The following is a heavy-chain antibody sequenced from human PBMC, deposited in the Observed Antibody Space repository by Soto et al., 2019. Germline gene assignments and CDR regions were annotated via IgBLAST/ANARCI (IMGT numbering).Heavy chain of an antibody. J-gene: IGHJ5*02. CDR1: GFTFSSYG. D-gene: IGHD6-13*01. Sequence: GGSLRLSCAASGFTFSSYGMHWVRQAPGKGLEWVAVIWYDGSNKYYADSVKGRFTISRDNSKNTLYLQMNSLRAEDTAVYYCARAASSLTYWFDPWGQGTLVTVSS. CDR2: IWYDGSNK. V-gene: IGHV3-33*01. CDR3: ARAASSLTYWFDP.